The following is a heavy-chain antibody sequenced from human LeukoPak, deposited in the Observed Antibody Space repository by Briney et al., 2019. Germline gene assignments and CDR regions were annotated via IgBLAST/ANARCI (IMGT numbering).Heavy chain of an antibody. J-gene: IGHJ4*02. CDR3: ARGTDLGVVVPAAMGY. CDR1: GGTFSSYA. CDR2: IIPIFGTA. D-gene: IGHD2-2*01. Sequence: ALVKVSCKASGGTFSSYAISWVRQAPGQGLEWMGGIIPIFGTANYAQKFQGRVTITADESTSTAYMELSSLRSEDTAVYYCARGTDLGVVVPAAMGYWGQGTLVTVSS. V-gene: IGHV1-69*13.